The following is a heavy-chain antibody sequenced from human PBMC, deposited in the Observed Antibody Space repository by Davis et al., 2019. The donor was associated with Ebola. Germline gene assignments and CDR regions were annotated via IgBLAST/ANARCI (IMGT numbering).Heavy chain of an antibody. CDR3: ARGVYIDL. D-gene: IGHD2-8*01. J-gene: IGHJ5*02. CDR1: VYTFTSYY. CDR2: INPSGGST. Sequence: ASVKVSCKASVYTFTSYYMHWARHAPAKGLEWMGIINPSGGSTSYAQKFQGRFTMTRDNSINTAYMRLSSLRSDDTAVYYCARGVYIDLWGQGTLVSVS. V-gene: IGHV1-46*01.